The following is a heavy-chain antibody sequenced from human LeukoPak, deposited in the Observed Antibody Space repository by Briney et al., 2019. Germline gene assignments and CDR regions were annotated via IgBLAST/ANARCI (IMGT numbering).Heavy chain of an antibody. CDR1: GGSISSYY. CDR2: IYYSGST. V-gene: IGHV4-59*01. J-gene: IGHJ3*02. CDR3: AREVQYYDSSGYYYATLGAFDI. D-gene: IGHD3-22*01. Sequence: SETLSLTCTVSGGSISSYYWSWIRQAPGKGLEWIGYIYYSGSTNYNPSLKSRVSISVDTSKNHFSLKLSSVTAADAAVYYCAREVQYYDSSGYYYATLGAFDIWGQGTMVTVSS.